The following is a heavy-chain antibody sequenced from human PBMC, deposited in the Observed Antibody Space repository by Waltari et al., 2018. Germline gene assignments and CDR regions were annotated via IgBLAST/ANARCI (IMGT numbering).Heavy chain of an antibody. D-gene: IGHD5-18*01. CDR2: IYYSGST. Sequence: QVQLQESGPGLVKPSETLSLTCTVSGGSISSYYWSWIRQPPGKGLEWIGYIYYSGSTNYNPSLKSRVTRSVDTSKNQFSLKLSSVTAADTAVYYCASRPRTANYYYYGMDVWGQGTTVTVSS. CDR3: ASRPRTANYYYYGMDV. CDR1: GGSISSYY. V-gene: IGHV4-59*08. J-gene: IGHJ6*02.